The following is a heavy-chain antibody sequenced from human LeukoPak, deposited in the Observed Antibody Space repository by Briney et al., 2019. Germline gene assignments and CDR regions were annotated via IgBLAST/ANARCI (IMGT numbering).Heavy chain of an antibody. Sequence: GGSLRLSCAASGFTFNSYSMHWVRQAPGKGLEWVTAISDDETYKFYADSVKGRFTISRDNSKKTLYLQMGSLRAEDMAVYYCARDRSGEGDAFDIWGQGTMVTVSS. CDR1: GFTFNSYS. J-gene: IGHJ3*02. CDR3: ARDRSGEGDAFDI. D-gene: IGHD3-16*01. CDR2: ISDDETYK. V-gene: IGHV3-30*14.